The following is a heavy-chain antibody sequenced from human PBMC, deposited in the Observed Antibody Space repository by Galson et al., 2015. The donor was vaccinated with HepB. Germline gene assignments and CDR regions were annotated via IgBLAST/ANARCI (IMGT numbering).Heavy chain of an antibody. V-gene: IGHV1-2*04. Sequence: SVKVSCKASGYTFTGYYVHWVRQAPGQGLEWMGWINPNSGGTNYAQKFQGWVTMTRDTSISTAYMELSRLRSDDTAVYYCARDGAAALEQQQLVNYGMDVWGQGTTVTVSS. CDR2: INPNSGGT. CDR1: GYTFTGYY. CDR3: ARDGAAALEQQQLVNYGMDV. J-gene: IGHJ6*02. D-gene: IGHD6-13*01.